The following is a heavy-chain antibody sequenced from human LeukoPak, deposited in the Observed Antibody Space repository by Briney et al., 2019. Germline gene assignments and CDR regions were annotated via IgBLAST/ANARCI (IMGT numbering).Heavy chain of an antibody. CDR2: ISYDGSNK. V-gene: IGHV3-30-3*01. J-gene: IGHJ5*02. CDR1: GFTFSSYA. D-gene: IGHD2-2*01. Sequence: GGSLRLSCAASGFTFSSYAMHWVRQAPGKGLEWVAVISYDGSNKYYADSVTGRFTISRDNSKNTLYLQMNSLRAEDTAVYYCARVPVGPAAPWGQGTLVTVSS. CDR3: ARVPVGPAAP.